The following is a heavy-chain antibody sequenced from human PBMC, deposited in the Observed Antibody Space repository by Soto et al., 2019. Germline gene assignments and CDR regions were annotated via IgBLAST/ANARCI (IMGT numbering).Heavy chain of an antibody. J-gene: IGHJ4*02. CDR1: GFTISTYW. D-gene: IGHD6-19*01. CDR2: IKQDGTET. Sequence: GGSLRLSCAASGFTISTYWMSWVRQAPGKGLEWVAHIKQDGTETYYVDSVKGRLTISRDNAKNLLYLQMNSLRAEDTAVFYCARAVATGAEYWGQGTLVTVSS. CDR3: ARAVATGAEY. V-gene: IGHV3-7*03.